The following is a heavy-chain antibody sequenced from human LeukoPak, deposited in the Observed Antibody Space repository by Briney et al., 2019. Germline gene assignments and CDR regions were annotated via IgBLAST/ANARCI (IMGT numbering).Heavy chain of an antibody. CDR1: GGSISSGY. CDR3: ARGSPLDWYFDL. J-gene: IGHJ2*01. CDR2: IYYSGST. Sequence: PSETLSLTCSVSGGSISSGYWNWIRQPPGKGLEWIGYIYYSGSTKYNPSIMSRVTISVDTSKNQFSLRLTSVTAADTAVYYCARGSPLDWYFDLWGRGTLVSVSS. V-gene: IGHV4-59*01.